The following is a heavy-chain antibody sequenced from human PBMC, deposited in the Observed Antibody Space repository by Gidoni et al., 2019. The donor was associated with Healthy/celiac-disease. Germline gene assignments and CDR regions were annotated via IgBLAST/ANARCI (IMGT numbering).Heavy chain of an antibody. V-gene: IGHV3-23*01. D-gene: IGHD1-26*01. CDR1: GFTFSSYA. Sequence: EVQLLESGGGLVQPGGSLRLSCAASGFTFSSYAMSWVRQAPGKGLGWVSSISGSGGSTYYADSVKGRFTISRDNSKNTLYLQMNSLRAEDTAIYYCADSGSYSLDWGQGTLVTVSS. CDR2: ISGSGGST. J-gene: IGHJ4*02. CDR3: ADSGSYSLD.